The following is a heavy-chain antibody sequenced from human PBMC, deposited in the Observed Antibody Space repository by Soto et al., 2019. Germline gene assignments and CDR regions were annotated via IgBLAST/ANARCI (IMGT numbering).Heavy chain of an antibody. Sequence: QVQLQESGPGLVKPSETLSLTCTVSGGSISSYYWSWIRQPPGKGLEWIGYIYYSGSTNYNPSLKSRVTISVATSKNQFSLKLSSVTAADTAVYYCARRRTDYDILTGHYYYYGMDVWGQGTTVTVSS. CDR3: ARRRTDYDILTGHYYYYGMDV. CDR2: IYYSGST. V-gene: IGHV4-59*08. D-gene: IGHD3-9*01. CDR1: GGSISSYY. J-gene: IGHJ6*02.